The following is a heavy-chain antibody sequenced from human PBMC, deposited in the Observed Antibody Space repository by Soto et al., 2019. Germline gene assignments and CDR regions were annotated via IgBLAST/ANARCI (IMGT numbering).Heavy chain of an antibody. V-gene: IGHV3-23*01. CDR3: AKGPTSVTTRWFDP. CDR1: GFTFSNYA. J-gene: IGHJ5*02. CDR2: ISTSSSTT. D-gene: IGHD4-17*01. Sequence: LRLSCAASGFTFSNYAMSWVRQAPGKGLEWISVISTSSSTTFYADSVKGRFTISRDNSKNTLYLQMNSLRGVDTAVYFCAKGPTSVTTRWFDPWGQGTLLTVSS.